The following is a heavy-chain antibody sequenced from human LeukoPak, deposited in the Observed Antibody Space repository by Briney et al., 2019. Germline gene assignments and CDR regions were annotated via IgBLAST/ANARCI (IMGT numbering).Heavy chain of an antibody. J-gene: IGHJ6*04. V-gene: IGHV4-61*02. CDR3: ARKGDV. Sequence: SETLSLTCTVSGGSISSSSYYWGWIRQPAGKGLEWIGRIYASGSTDYNPSLKSRVTISLDTSKNQFSLKLNSVTAADTAVYYCARKGDVWGKGTTVTVSP. CDR1: GGSISSSSYY. CDR2: IYASGST.